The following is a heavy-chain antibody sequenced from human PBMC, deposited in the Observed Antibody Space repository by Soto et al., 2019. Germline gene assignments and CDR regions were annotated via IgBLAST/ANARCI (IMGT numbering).Heavy chain of an antibody. V-gene: IGHV3-48*01. CDR3: ARHPERIAQIGWFYP. CDR2: ISTSSSTI. D-gene: IGHD6-13*01. Sequence: GGSLRLSCAASGFTFSSFHMNWVRQAPGKGLEWVSYISTSSSTIYYADSVKGRFTISRDNAKNSLYLQMNSLRAEDTAVYYCARHPERIAQIGWFYPWGQGTLVTVSS. J-gene: IGHJ5*02. CDR1: GFTFSSFH.